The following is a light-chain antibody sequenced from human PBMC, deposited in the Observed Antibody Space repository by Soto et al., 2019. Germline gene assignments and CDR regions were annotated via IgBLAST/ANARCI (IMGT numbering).Light chain of an antibody. J-gene: IGKJ4*01. Sequence: EIVMTQSPATLSVSPGERATLSCRASQSVRSNFLAWYQHKPGQAPRLLIHGASTRATGIPDRFSGSGSGTDFTLTISRLEPEDFAVFYCQQYASSPLTFGGGTKVETK. CDR3: QQYASSPLT. CDR2: GAS. CDR1: QSVRSNF. V-gene: IGKV3-20*01.